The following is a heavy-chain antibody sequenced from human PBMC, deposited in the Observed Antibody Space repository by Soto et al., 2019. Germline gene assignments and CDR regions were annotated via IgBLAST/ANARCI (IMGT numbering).Heavy chain of an antibody. CDR2: INPSGGST. CDR3: ARKGGLLWEKNWFDP. J-gene: IGHJ5*02. CDR1: GYTFTSYY. V-gene: IGHV1-46*01. D-gene: IGHD1-26*01. Sequence: VASVKGSYKASGYTFTSYYMHWVRQAPGQGLEWMGIINPSGGSTSYAQKFQGRVTMTRDTSTSTVYMELSSLRSEDTAVYYCARKGGLLWEKNWFDPWGQGTLVTVSS.